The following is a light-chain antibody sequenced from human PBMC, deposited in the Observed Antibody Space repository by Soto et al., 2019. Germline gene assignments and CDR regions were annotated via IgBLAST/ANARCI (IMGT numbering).Light chain of an antibody. CDR1: RGVISS. CDR2: AAS. Sequence: SPVTLSFSPGERATLSCISRRGVISSLAWYQQKGGQAPRLLIYAASNRATGIPDRFSGSGSGTDFALTFSSLETDDFAVYYCQQYGGSPFTFAHGTRVEIK. J-gene: IGKJ5*01. V-gene: IGKV3-20*01. CDR3: QQYGGSPFT.